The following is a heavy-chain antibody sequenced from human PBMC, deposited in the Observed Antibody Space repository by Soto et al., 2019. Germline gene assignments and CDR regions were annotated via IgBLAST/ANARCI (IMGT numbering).Heavy chain of an antibody. CDR3: ARVGRGYVWCKEV. Sequence: QEQLVQSGAVVKKPGSSVKVSCKASGGIFSSYAISWVRQAPGQGLEWMGGIIPIFGTANYGQKFQGRVTITTEQATDTADMDVGSLKSEYTAIYYWARVGRGYVWCKEVWGQGTLVTVSS. V-gene: IGHV1-69*01. CDR1: GGIFSSYA. D-gene: IGHD3-22*01. J-gene: IGHJ4*02. CDR2: IIPIFGTA.